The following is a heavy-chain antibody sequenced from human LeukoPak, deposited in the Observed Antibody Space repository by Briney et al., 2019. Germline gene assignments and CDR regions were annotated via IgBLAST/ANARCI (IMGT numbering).Heavy chain of an antibody. J-gene: IGHJ4*02. CDR3: AKGARQYQLAHPPDY. D-gene: IGHD2-2*01. Sequence: GGSLRLSCAASGFTFSSYGMHWVRQAPGKGLECVAVISYDGSNKYYADSVKGRFTISRDNSKNTLYLQMNSLRAEDTAVYYCAKGARQYQLAHPPDYWGQGTLVTVSS. V-gene: IGHV3-30*18. CDR1: GFTFSSYG. CDR2: ISYDGSNK.